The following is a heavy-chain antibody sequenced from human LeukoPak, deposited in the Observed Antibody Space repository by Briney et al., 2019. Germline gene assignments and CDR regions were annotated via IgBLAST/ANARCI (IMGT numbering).Heavy chain of an antibody. Sequence: EGSLRLSCTASGFTFSDYWMYWVRQPPGKGLVWVSRIKSDGTGILYEDFAEGRFTISRDNAKNALYLQMTSLREEDTAVYYCVRGRTIDYWGQGILVTVSS. J-gene: IGHJ4*02. V-gene: IGHV3-74*03. CDR1: GFTFSDYW. CDR2: IKSDGTGI. CDR3: VRGRTIDY. D-gene: IGHD3-10*01.